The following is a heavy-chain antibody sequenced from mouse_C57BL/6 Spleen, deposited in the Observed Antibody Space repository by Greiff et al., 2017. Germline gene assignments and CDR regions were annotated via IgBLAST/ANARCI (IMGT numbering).Heavy chain of an antibody. D-gene: IGHD2-4*01. CDR3: VSWSYDYDDYYAMDY. J-gene: IGHJ4*01. CDR2: IRSKSNNYAT. Sequence: EVQGVESGGGLVQPKGSLKLSCAASGFSFNTYAMNWVRQAPGKGLEWVARIRSKSNNYATYYADSVKDRFTISRDDSESMLYLQMNNLKTEDTAMYCCVSWSYDYDDYYAMDYWGQGTSVTVSS. CDR1: GFSFNTYA. V-gene: IGHV10-1*01.